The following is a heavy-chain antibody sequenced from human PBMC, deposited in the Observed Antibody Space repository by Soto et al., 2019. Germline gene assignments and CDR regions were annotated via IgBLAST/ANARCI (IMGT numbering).Heavy chain of an antibody. Sequence: QVQLVQSGAEVKKPGASVRVSCKASGYTFTSYGINWVRQAPGQGLERMGWISAYTGNTNNAQKVKGRVNPTTDSSTRTAYMELRSLTSDDSAVYYCARSMPFTSGWEPSDYWAQGTLVTVSS. J-gene: IGHJ4*02. V-gene: IGHV1-18*04. CDR2: ISAYTGNT. D-gene: IGHD6-19*01. CDR3: ARSMPFTSGWEPSDY. CDR1: GYTFTSYG.